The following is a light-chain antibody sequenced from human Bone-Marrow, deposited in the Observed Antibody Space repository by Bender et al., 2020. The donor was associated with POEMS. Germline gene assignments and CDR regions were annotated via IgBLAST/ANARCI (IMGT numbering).Light chain of an antibody. CDR2: QDN. Sequence: SYELTQPPSVSVSPGQTASITCSGDKLGDRYVCWYQQRTGQSPVLVIFQDNKRPSGIPERFSGSNSGNTATLTISGTQAMDEADYYCQAWDSGTVVFGGGTKLTVL. V-gene: IGLV3-1*01. J-gene: IGLJ2*01. CDR1: KLGDRY. CDR3: QAWDSGTVV.